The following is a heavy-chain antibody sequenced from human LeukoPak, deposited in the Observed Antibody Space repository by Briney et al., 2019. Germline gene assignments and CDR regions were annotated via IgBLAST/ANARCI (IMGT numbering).Heavy chain of an antibody. CDR2: ISSSGSTI. V-gene: IGHV3-48*03. D-gene: IGHD3-10*01. Sequence: GGSLRLSCAASGFTFSSYEMTWVRQAPGKGLEWVSYISSSGSTIYYADSVKGRFTISRDNAKNSLYLQMNSLRAEDTAVYYCARDYYGSGSYIFDYWGQGTLVTVSS. CDR3: ARDYYGSGSYIFDY. J-gene: IGHJ4*02. CDR1: GFTFSSYE.